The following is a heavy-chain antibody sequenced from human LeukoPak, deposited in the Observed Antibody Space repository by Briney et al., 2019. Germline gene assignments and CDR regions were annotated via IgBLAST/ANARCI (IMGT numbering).Heavy chain of an antibody. D-gene: IGHD3-10*01. CDR3: ARENVIYGSGKWYFDY. Sequence: SVKVSCKASGGTFSSYAIRWVRQAPGQGLEWMGGIIPIFGTANYAQKFQGRVTITADESTSTAYMELSSLRSEDTAVYYCARENVIYGSGKWYFDYWGQGTLVAVSS. V-gene: IGHV1-69*13. CDR1: GGTFSSYA. J-gene: IGHJ4*02. CDR2: IIPIFGTA.